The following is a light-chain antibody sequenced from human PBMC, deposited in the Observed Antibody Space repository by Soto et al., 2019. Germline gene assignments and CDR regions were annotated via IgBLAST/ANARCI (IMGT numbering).Light chain of an antibody. Sequence: QSVLTQSPSASGTPGQRITISCSGSSSNIGGNSVSWYQQLPGTAPKLLIFRNNQQPSGVPDRFSGSKSGTSASLAISGLQSEDEGDYYCSAYTARSTLVFGGGTQLTVL. CDR2: RNN. CDR1: SSNIGGNS. V-gene: IGLV1-44*01. J-gene: IGLJ3*02. CDR3: SAYTARSTLV.